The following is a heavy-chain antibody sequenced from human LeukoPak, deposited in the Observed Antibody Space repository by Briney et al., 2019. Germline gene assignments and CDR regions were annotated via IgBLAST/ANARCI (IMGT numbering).Heavy chain of an antibody. CDR2: IYHSGST. CDR3: ARGPKRLLSYYYYYMDV. Sequence: SETLSLTCTVSGYSISSGYYWGWIRQPPGKGREWSGSIYHSGSTYYNPSLKSRVTISVDTSKNQFSLKLSSVTAADTAVYYCARGPKRLLSYYYYYMDVWGKGTTVTVSS. J-gene: IGHJ6*03. D-gene: IGHD2-2*01. CDR1: GYSISSGYY. V-gene: IGHV4-38-2*02.